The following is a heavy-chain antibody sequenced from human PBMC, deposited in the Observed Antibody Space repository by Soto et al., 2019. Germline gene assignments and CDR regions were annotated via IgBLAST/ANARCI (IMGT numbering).Heavy chain of an antibody. V-gene: IGHV3-66*04. J-gene: IGHJ3*02. CDR2: IHSAGTT. CDR3: ARHYYDSDGYYHDAFDI. CDR1: GFTVSTNY. Sequence: EVLLVESGGGLVQPGGSLRLSCAASGFTVSTNYLSWVRQAPGTGLEWVSVIHSAGTTYYANSVKGRFTLSRDNSKNTLYLQINSLRPEDTAVFYCARHYYDSDGYYHDAFDIWGQGTLVTVSS. D-gene: IGHD3-22*01.